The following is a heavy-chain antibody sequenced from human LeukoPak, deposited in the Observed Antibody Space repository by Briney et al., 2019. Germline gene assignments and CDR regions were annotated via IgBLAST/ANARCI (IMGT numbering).Heavy chain of an antibody. V-gene: IGHV1-69*05. CDR3: ARDYRDAFDI. D-gene: IGHD4-11*01. CDR2: IIPIFGTA. Sequence: ASVKVSCKASGGTFSSYAISWVRQAPGQGLEWMGRIIPIFGTANYAQKFQGRVTMTTDTSTSTAYMELRSLRSDDTAVYYCARDYRDAFDIWGQGTMVTVSS. J-gene: IGHJ3*02. CDR1: GGTFSSYA.